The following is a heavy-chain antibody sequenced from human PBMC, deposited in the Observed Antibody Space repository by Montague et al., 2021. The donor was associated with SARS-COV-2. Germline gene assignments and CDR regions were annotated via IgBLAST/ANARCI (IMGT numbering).Heavy chain of an antibody. V-gene: IGHV6-1*01. J-gene: IGHJ3*01. D-gene: IGHD2-8*02. CDR3: ARDLYWAFDE. Sequence: CAISGDSVSSNIAAWNWIRQSPSRGLEWLGRTKYTSTRYETYAVSVQSRITITADTSKNQFSLHLNSVTPEDTAVYYCARDLYWAFDEWGLGTTVTVSA. CDR1: GDSVSSNIAA. CDR2: TKYTSTRYE.